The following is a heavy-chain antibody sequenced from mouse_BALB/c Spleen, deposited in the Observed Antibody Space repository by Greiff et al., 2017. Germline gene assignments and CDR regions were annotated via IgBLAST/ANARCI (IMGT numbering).Heavy chain of an antibody. CDR1: GYSITSDYA. Sequence: DVKLQESGPGLVKPSQSLSLTCTVTGYSITSDYAWNWIRQFPGNKLEWMGYISYSGSTSYNPSLKSRISITRDTSKNQFFLQWNSVTTEDTATYYCATPGGYFDYWGQGTTLTVSS. CDR3: ATPGGYFDY. CDR2: ISYSGST. V-gene: IGHV3-2*02. J-gene: IGHJ2*01.